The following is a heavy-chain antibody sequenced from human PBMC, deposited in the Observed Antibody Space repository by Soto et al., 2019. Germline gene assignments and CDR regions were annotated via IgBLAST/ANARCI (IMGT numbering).Heavy chain of an antibody. Sequence: QVQLQESGPGLVEPSQTLSLPCTVSGDSISRGYFWSGSRQSPGKGLEWIGHTYNSGTNYNNPSLRSRGTISIDTSRNKFSLRLTSVTAADTAGYYCARGPRADKIDYWGQGTLVTVSS. CDR2: TYNSGTN. CDR1: GDSISRGYF. V-gene: IGHV4-30-4*01. J-gene: IGHJ4*02. CDR3: ARGPRADKIDY.